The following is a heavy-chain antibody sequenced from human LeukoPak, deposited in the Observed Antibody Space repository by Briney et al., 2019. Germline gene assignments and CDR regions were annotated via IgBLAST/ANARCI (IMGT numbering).Heavy chain of an antibody. CDR3: ARRGPYGVASYFDY. D-gene: IGHD3-3*01. CDR2: IYYSGST. CDR1: GGSISSYY. Sequence: PSETLSLTCTLSGGSISSYYWSWIRHPPGKGLEGIGYIYYSGSTNYNPSLKSRVTISVDTSKTQSSLKFSSVTAADTAVYYCARRGPYGVASYFDYWGQGTLVTVSS. V-gene: IGHV4-59*08. J-gene: IGHJ4*02.